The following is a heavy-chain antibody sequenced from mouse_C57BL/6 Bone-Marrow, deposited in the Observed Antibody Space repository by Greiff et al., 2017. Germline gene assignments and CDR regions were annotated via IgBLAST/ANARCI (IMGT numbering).Heavy chain of an antibody. J-gene: IGHJ2*01. CDR1: GYAFSSYW. CDR3: ARGGYYGYFDY. Sequence: QVQLQQSGAELVKPGASVKISCKASGYAFSSYWMNWVKQRPGKGLEWIGQIYPGDGDTNYNGKFKGKATLTADKSSSTAYMQLSSLTSEDSAVYFCARGGYYGYFDYWGQGTTLTVSS. D-gene: IGHD1-1*01. V-gene: IGHV1-80*01. CDR2: IYPGDGDT.